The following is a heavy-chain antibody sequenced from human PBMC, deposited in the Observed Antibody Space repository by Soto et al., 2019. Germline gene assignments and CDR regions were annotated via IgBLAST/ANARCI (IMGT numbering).Heavy chain of an antibody. CDR1: GYTMTGLS. CDR2: FDPEDGET. V-gene: IGHV1-24*01. D-gene: IGHD2-15*01. CDR3: ASYLRPQGGGFDAFDI. J-gene: IGHJ3*02. Sequence: DSEKVSWKVSGYTMTGLSMHLVRQAPGKGLEWMGGFDPEDGETIYAQKFQGRVTMTEDTSTDTAYMELSSLRSDDTAVYSCASYLRPQGGGFDAFDIWG.